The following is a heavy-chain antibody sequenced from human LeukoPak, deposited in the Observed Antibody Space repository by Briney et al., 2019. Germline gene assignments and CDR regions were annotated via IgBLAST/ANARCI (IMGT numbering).Heavy chain of an antibody. CDR1: GGSISSYY. J-gene: IGHJ4*02. Sequence: PSETLSLTCTVSGGSISSYYWSWIRQPAGKGLEWIGRIYSSGYTNYNPSLKSRVTISVDTSKNQFSLKLSSVTAADTAVYYCARDRGSYSGYATGDYFDYWGQGTLVTVSS. D-gene: IGHD5-12*01. CDR3: ARDRGSYSGYATGDYFDY. V-gene: IGHV4-4*07. CDR2: IYSSGYT.